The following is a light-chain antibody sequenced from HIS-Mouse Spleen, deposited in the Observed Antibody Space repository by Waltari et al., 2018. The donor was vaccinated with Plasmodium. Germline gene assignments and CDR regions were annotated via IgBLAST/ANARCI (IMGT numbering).Light chain of an antibody. CDR1: QSISSW. V-gene: IGKV1-5*03. J-gene: IGKJ1*01. CDR3: QQYNSYSWT. CDR2: KAS. Sequence: DIPMTQSPSTLSASVGARVTIPCRASQSISSWLAWYQQKPGKAPKLLIYKASSLESGVPSRFSGSGSGTEFTLTISSLQPDDFATYYCQQYNSYSWTFGQGTKVEIK.